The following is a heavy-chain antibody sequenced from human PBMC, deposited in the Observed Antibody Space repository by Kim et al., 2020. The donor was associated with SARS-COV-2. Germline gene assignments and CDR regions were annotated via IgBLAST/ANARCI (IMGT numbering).Heavy chain of an antibody. V-gene: IGHV4-34*01. Sequence: NYNPSLKSRVTISVDTSKNQFSLKLSSVTAADTAVYYCARVLRPGRYFDYWGQGTLVTVSS. D-gene: IGHD3-9*01. J-gene: IGHJ4*02. CDR3: ARVLRPGRYFDY.